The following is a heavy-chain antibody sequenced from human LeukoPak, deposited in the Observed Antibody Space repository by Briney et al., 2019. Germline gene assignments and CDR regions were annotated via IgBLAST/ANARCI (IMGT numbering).Heavy chain of an antibody. CDR2: IYTSGST. Sequence: SETLSLTCTVSGGSISSYYWSWIRQPAGKGLEWIGRIYTSGSTNYNPSLKSRVTMSVDTSKNQFSLKPSSVTAADTAVYYCARRYCSSTSCWWDWFDPWGQGTLVTVSS. CDR1: GGSISSYY. CDR3: ARRYCSSTSCWWDWFDP. D-gene: IGHD2-2*01. J-gene: IGHJ5*02. V-gene: IGHV4-4*07.